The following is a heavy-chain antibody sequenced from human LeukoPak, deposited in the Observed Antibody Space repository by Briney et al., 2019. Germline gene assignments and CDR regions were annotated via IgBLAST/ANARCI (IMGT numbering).Heavy chain of an antibody. Sequence: PSETLSLTCAVYGGSFSGYYWSWIRQPPGKGLEWIGEINHSGSTNYNPSLKSRVTISVDKSKNQFSLKLSSVTAADTAVYYCARDASIVATVLNDAFDIWGQGTMVTVSS. V-gene: IGHV4-34*01. J-gene: IGHJ3*02. CDR2: INHSGST. CDR3: ARDASIVATVLNDAFDI. D-gene: IGHD2-21*01. CDR1: GGSFSGYY.